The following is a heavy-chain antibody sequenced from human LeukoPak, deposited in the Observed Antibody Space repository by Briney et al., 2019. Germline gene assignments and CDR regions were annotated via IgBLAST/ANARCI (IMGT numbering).Heavy chain of an antibody. CDR3: AREHTGIVGATWFDP. Sequence: ASAKVSCKASGYTFTGYYMHWVRQAPGQGLEWMGWINPNSGGTNYAQKFQGRVTMTRDTSISTAYMELSRLRSDDTAVYYCAREHTGIVGATWFDPWGQGTLATVSS. CDR1: GYTFTGYY. CDR2: INPNSGGT. V-gene: IGHV1-2*02. D-gene: IGHD1-26*01. J-gene: IGHJ5*02.